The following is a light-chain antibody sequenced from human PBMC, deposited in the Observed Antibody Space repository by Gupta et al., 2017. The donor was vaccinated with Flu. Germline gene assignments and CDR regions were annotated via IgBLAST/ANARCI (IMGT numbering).Light chain of an antibody. CDR2: KAS. CDR3: KQYDTYLET. Sequence: PSTLSASVGERVTITCRASQSIRNWLAWYQQKPGKAPKLLIYKASSLESGVPSRFSGSGSGTEFTLTISSLQPEDSATYYCKQYDTYLETFGQGTKLEIK. V-gene: IGKV1-5*03. CDR1: QSIRNW. J-gene: IGKJ2*01.